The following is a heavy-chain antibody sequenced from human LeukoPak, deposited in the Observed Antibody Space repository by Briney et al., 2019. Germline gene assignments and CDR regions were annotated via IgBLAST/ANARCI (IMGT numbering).Heavy chain of an antibody. CDR2: VNQDGSEK. Sequence: GGSLRLSCAASGFTFSSSWMTWVRQAPGKGLEWVANVNQDGSEKYYVDSVRGRFTISRDNARNSLYLQMHSLGAEDTAVFYCTGHYGMNVWGQGTTVTVSS. CDR1: GFTFSSSW. J-gene: IGHJ6*02. V-gene: IGHV3-7*01. CDR3: TGHYGMNV.